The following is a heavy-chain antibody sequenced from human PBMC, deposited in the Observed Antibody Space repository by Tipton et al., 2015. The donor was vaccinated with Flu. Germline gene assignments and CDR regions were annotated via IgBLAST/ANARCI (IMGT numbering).Heavy chain of an antibody. D-gene: IGHD3-10*01. Sequence: SLRLSCAASGFTFSSYAMNWVRQTPGKGLEWVAIINGNGGSTFYADSVKGRFTISRDNSKSMLYLEMNGLRADDTAVYYCAKDDEGGKFLRSYYFGYWGQGTLVTVSS. CDR2: INGNGGST. CDR3: AKDDEGGKFLRSYYFGY. CDR1: GFTFSSYA. V-gene: IGHV3-23*01. J-gene: IGHJ4*02.